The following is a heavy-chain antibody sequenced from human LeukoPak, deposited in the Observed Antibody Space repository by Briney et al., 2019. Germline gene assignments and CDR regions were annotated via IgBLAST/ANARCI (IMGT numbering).Heavy chain of an antibody. CDR1: GFTFSTFA. CDR2: IFPSGGEI. Sequence: GGSLRLSCAASGFTFSTFAMIWVRQSPGKGLEWVSSIFPSGGEIHYADSVRGRFTISRDNSKSTLSLQMNSLRVEDTAIYYCATYRQVLLPFESWGQGTLVTVSS. CDR3: ATYRQVLLPFES. V-gene: IGHV3-23*01. J-gene: IGHJ4*02. D-gene: IGHD2-8*02.